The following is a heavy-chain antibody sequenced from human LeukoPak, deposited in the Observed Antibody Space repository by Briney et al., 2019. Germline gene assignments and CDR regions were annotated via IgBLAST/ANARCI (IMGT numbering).Heavy chain of an antibody. V-gene: IGHV4-59*01. Sequence: PSETLSLTCTVSGGSISSYYWSWIRQPLGKGLEWIGYIYYSGSTNYNPSLKSRVTISVDTSKNQFSLKLSSVTAADTAVYYCAREGDSGSYYNYWGQGTLVTVSS. CDR2: IYYSGST. J-gene: IGHJ4*02. CDR1: GGSISSYY. D-gene: IGHD3-10*01. CDR3: AREGDSGSYYNY.